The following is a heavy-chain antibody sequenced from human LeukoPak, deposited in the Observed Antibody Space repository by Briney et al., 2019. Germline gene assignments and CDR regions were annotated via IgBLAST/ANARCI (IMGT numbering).Heavy chain of an antibody. J-gene: IGHJ4*02. CDR3: ARDIAVAGGLDY. CDR1: EFTFISYG. CDR2: IRYDGSNK. D-gene: IGHD6-19*01. V-gene: IGHV3-30*02. Sequence: GGSLRLSRAASEFTFISYGLRWVRHAPGKGLEWVAFIRYDGSNKYYADSVKGRFTISRDNSKNTLYLQMNSLRPEDTAVYYCARDIAVAGGLDYWGQGTLVTVSS.